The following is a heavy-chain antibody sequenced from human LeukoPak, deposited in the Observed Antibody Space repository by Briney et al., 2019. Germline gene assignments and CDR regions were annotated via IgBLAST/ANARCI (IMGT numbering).Heavy chain of an antibody. Sequence: SSETLSLTCAVYGGSFSGYYWSRIRQPPGKGLEWIGEINHSGSTNYNPSLKSRVTISVDTSKNQFSLKLSSVTAADTAVYYCARGRGGSGAAAGTRWFDSWGQGTLVTVSS. CDR3: ARGRGGSGAAAGTRWFDS. D-gene: IGHD6-13*01. V-gene: IGHV4-34*01. J-gene: IGHJ5*01. CDR1: GGSFSGYY. CDR2: INHSGST.